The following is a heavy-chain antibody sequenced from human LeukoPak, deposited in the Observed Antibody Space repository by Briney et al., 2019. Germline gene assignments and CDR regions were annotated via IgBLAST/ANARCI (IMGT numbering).Heavy chain of an antibody. Sequence: GGSLRLSCAASGFTFSSCAMSWVRQAPGKGLEWVSAISGSGGSTYYADSVKGRFTISRDNSKNTLYLQMNSLRAEDTAVYYCAKGGYYDSSGYPLRYFQHWGQGTLVTVSS. CDR2: ISGSGGST. V-gene: IGHV3-23*01. J-gene: IGHJ1*01. D-gene: IGHD3-22*01. CDR3: AKGGYYDSSGYPLRYFQH. CDR1: GFTFSSCA.